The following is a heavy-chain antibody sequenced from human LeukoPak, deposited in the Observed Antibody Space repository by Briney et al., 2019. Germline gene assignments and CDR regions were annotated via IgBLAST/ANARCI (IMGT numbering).Heavy chain of an antibody. J-gene: IGHJ4*02. CDR2: ISAYNGNT. CDR3: ARGYDFWSGYYTGMVDYFDY. CDR1: GYTFTSYG. V-gene: IGHV1-18*01. D-gene: IGHD3-3*01. Sequence: ASVKVSCKASGYTFTSYGISWVRQAPGQGLEWMGWISAYNGNTNYAQKLQGRVTMTTDTSTSTAYMELRSLRSDDTAVYYCARGYDFWSGYYTGMVDYFDYWGQGTLVTVSS.